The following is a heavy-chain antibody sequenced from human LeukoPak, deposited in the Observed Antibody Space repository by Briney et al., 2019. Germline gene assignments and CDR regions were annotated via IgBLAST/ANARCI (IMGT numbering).Heavy chain of an antibody. CDR2: ITSDGGIT. D-gene: IGHD2-15*01. CDR3: ATGGGWWSPDY. Sequence: TGGSLRLSCAASGFTFSSYSMNWVRQAPGKGLVWVSRITSDGGITGYADSVKGRFTVSRDNAKNTLYLLMNSLRAEDTAVYYCATGGGWWSPDYWGQGTLVTVSS. J-gene: IGHJ4*02. CDR1: GFTFSSYS. V-gene: IGHV3-74*01.